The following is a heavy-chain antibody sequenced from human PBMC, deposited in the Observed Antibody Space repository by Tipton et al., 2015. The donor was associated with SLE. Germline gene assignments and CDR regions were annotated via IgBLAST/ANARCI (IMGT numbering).Heavy chain of an antibody. CDR2: IYYSGST. CDR1: GGSISSYY. CDR3: ARVIAVAGTLWFDP. D-gene: IGHD6-19*01. V-gene: IGHV4-59*01. Sequence: GLVKPSETLSLTCTVSGGSISSYYWSWIRQPPGKGLEWIGYIYYSGSTNYNPSLKSRVTISVDTSKNQFSLKLSSVTAADTAVYYCARVIAVAGTLWFDPWGQGTLVTVSS. J-gene: IGHJ5*02.